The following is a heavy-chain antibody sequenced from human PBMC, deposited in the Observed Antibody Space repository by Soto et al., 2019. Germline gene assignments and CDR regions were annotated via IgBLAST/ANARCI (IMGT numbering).Heavy chain of an antibody. CDR1: GFTFSTYA. D-gene: IGHD1-1*01. Sequence: VGSLRLSCADSGFTFSTYALSWVRQAPGKGLEWVSAINERGGSTYYADSVKGRFTISRDNSKNTLYLQMNSLRAEDTALYYCAKDKSGTTAFDIWGQGTMVTVSS. CDR3: AKDKSGTTAFDI. CDR2: INERGGST. V-gene: IGHV3-23*01. J-gene: IGHJ3*02.